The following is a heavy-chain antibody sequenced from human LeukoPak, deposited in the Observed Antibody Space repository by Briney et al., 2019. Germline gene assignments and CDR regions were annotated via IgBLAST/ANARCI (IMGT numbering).Heavy chain of an antibody. CDR3: AKEDVGTTVPKWFDP. J-gene: IGHJ5*02. Sequence: PGGSLRLSCAASGFTFSSYAMHWVRQAPGKGLEWVAVISYDGSNKYYADSVKGRFTISRDNSKNTLYLQMNSLREEDTAVYYCAKEDVGTTVPKWFDPWGQGTLVTVSS. CDR2: ISYDGSNK. D-gene: IGHD4-11*01. CDR1: GFTFSSYA. V-gene: IGHV3-30-3*01.